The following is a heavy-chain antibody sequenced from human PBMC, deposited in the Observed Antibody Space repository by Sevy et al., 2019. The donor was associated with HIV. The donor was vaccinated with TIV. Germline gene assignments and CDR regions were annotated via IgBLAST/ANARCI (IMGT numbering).Heavy chain of an antibody. Sequence: GGSLRLSCAASGFSLETYWMNWVRQAPGKPLEWVANIKEDDTVKYYVDSVKGRFTIFRDNGRNLVYLAMNNLRVGDTARYYCVRAIQSEGSFWGQGTLVTVSS. CDR2: IKEDDTVK. J-gene: IGHJ4*02. CDR1: GFSLETYW. D-gene: IGHD2-2*02. V-gene: IGHV3-7*04. CDR3: VRAIQSEGSF.